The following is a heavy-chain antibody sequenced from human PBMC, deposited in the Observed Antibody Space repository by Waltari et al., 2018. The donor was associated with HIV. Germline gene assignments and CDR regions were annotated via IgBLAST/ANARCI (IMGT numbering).Heavy chain of an antibody. Sequence: QVQLVESGGGLVQPGGSLRPSREASGFIFGVFAIHWVRQAPGKGLEWVAVISRDGSSKYYADSVQGRFTISRDNSKNSLHLHMNSLRPKDTAVYYCAREGIVAAPFDFWGLGTLVTVSS. D-gene: IGHD2-15*01. J-gene: IGHJ4*02. CDR1: GFIFGVFA. V-gene: IGHV3-30*01. CDR3: AREGIVAAPFDF. CDR2: ISRDGSSK.